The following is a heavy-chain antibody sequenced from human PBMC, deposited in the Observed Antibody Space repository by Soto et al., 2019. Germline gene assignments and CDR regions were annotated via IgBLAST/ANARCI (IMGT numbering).Heavy chain of an antibody. CDR2: IYWHEDV. D-gene: IGHD1-7*01. Sequence: QITLKESGPMLVKPTQTLTVTCTISGFSLTTEGVGVGWIRQPPGKTLEWLASIYWHEDVRKNPSVESRVTITRDTARGQVVLTLTNLDPVDTATYYCIRAYNWNYDWGQGILATVSS. V-gene: IGHV2-5*04. CDR3: IRAYNWNYD. CDR1: GFSLTTEGVG. J-gene: IGHJ4*02.